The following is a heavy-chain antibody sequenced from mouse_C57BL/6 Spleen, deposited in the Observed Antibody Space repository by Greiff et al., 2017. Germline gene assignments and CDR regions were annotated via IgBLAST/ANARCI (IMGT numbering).Heavy chain of an antibody. Sequence: EVMLVESGGGLVKPGGSLKLSCAASGFTFSDYGMHWVRQAPEKGLEWVVYISSGSSTIYYADTVKGRFTISRDNAKNTLFLQMTSLRSEDTAMYYCARNYGSSYNFDYWGQGTTLTVSS. CDR2: ISSGSSTI. CDR1: GFTFSDYG. D-gene: IGHD1-1*01. CDR3: ARNYGSSYNFDY. V-gene: IGHV5-17*01. J-gene: IGHJ2*01.